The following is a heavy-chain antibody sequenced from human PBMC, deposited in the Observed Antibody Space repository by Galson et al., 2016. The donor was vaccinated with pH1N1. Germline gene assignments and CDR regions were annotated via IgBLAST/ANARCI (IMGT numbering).Heavy chain of an antibody. CDR3: VKDFKGYFYYMDV. J-gene: IGHJ6*03. V-gene: IGHV3-9*01. CDR1: GFSFDDYA. CDR2: INWKSNNI. Sequence: SLRLSCAASGFSFDDYAMHWVRQAPGKGLEWVSGINWKSNNIVYADSVKGRFSISRGNAKRSLFLEMNSLRVEDTALYYCVKDFKGYFYYMDVWGKGTTVTVSS.